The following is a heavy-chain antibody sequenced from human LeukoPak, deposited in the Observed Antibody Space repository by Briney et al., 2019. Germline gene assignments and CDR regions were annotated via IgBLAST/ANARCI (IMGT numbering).Heavy chain of an antibody. Sequence: SETLSLTCTVSRDSISRYNCSWIREPPGKGLEWIGHIYYSGSTSYNPSLKRRVTLSLDTSNQKIPLKLRSVTSADTTVQCIPGALYDSSGYYFDYWGQGTLVSVSS. CDR3: PGALYDSSGYYFDY. D-gene: IGHD3-22*01. CDR2: IYYSGST. V-gene: IGHV4-59*01. J-gene: IGHJ4*02. CDR1: RDSISRYN.